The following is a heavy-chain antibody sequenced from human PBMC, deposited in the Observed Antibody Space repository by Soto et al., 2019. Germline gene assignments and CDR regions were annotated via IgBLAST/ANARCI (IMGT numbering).Heavy chain of an antibody. CDR2: IIPIFGEA. CDR3: ARALKNFDFLTGSYDY. Sequence: ASVKVSCKASGGTFSNYPITWVRQAPGQGLEWMGGIIPIFGEANYAQRFQGRVTITADESTSTAYMELTSLRSEDTAVYYCARALKNFDFLTGSYDYWGPGTLVTVYS. D-gene: IGHD3-9*01. V-gene: IGHV1-69*13. CDR1: GGTFSNYP. J-gene: IGHJ4*02.